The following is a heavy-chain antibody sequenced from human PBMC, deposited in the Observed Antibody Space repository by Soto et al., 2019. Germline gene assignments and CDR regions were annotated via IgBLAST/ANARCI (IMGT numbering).Heavy chain of an antibody. J-gene: IGHJ6*02. V-gene: IGHV4-34*01. CDR1: GGSFSGYY. CDR2: INHSGST. CDR3: ARQNYVWGSYRIYYYYGMDV. D-gene: IGHD3-16*02. Sequence: KPSETLSLTCAVYGGSFSGYYWSWIRQPPGKGLEWIGEINHSGSTNYNPSLKSRVTISVDTSKNQFSLKLSSVTAADTAVYYCARQNYVWGSYRIYYYYGMDVWGQGTTVTVS.